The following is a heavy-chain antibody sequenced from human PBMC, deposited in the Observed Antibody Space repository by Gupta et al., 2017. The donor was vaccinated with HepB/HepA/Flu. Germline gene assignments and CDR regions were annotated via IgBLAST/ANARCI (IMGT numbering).Heavy chain of an antibody. CDR3: ARARGFDY. CDR1: GFTFSDHW. CDR2: IKEEGTQK. J-gene: IGHJ4*02. Sequence: EVQLVESGGVLVQPGGSLRLSCVASGFTFSDHWMSWVRQAPGKGMEWVAKIKEEGTQKDDVDSAKGRFTISRENGKKSLYLQMNSLRAEDTAIYDGARARGFDYGGQGNLVTVSS. V-gene: IGHV3-7*01. D-gene: IGHD3-16*01.